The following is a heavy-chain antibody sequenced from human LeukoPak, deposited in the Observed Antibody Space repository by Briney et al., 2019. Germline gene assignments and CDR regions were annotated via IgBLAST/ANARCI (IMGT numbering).Heavy chain of an antibody. V-gene: IGHV3-30-3*01. Sequence: QTGGSLRLSCAASGFTFSSYAMHWVRQAPGKGLEWVAVISYDGSNKYYADSVKGRFTISRDNSKNTLYLQMNSLRAEDTAVYYCARAHGWSGYYWFFDIWGQGTMVTVSS. CDR1: GFTFSSYA. CDR2: ISYDGSNK. D-gene: IGHD3-3*01. CDR3: ARAHGWSGYYWFFDI. J-gene: IGHJ3*02.